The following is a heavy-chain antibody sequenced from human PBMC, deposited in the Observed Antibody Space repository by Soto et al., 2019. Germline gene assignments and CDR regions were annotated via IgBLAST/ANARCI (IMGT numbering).Heavy chain of an antibody. CDR2: IYYSGST. CDR3: ARASGGYAFWSRYYTVEWFDP. V-gene: IGHV4-59*01. Sequence: SETLSLTCTVSGGSISSYYWSWIRQPPGKGLEWIGYIYYSGSTNYNPSLKSRVTISVDTSKNQFSLKLSSVTAADTAVYYCARASGGYAFWSRYYTVEWFDPWGQGTLLTVSS. CDR1: GGSISSYY. J-gene: IGHJ5*02. D-gene: IGHD3-3*01.